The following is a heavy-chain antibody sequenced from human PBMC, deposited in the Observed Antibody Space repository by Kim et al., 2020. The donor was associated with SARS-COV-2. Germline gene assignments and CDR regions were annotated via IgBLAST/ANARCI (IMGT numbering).Heavy chain of an antibody. CDR3: ARHDGGNSGAGSYYYGMDV. Sequence: GESLKISCKGSGYSFTSYWISWVRQMPGKGLEWMGRIDPSDSYTNYSPSFQGHVTISADKSISTAYLQWSSLKASDTAMYYCARHDGGNSGAGSYYYGMDVWCQGTTVTVSS. CDR2: IDPSDSYT. V-gene: IGHV5-10-1*01. D-gene: IGHD6-19*01. J-gene: IGHJ6*02. CDR1: GYSFTSYW.